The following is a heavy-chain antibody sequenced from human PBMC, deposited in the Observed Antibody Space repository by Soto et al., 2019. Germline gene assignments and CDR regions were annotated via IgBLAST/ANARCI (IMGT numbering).Heavy chain of an antibody. J-gene: IGHJ6*02. CDR2: ISSSSSYI. V-gene: IGHV3-21*01. CDR1: GFTFSSYS. D-gene: IGHD2-21*02. Sequence: PGGSLRLSCAASGFTFSSYSMNWVRQAPGKGLEWVSSISSSSSYIYYADSVKGRFTISRDNAKNSLYLQMNSLRAEDTAVYYCARGGNFHHYYYYGMDVWGQGTTVTVSS. CDR3: ARGGNFHHYYYYGMDV.